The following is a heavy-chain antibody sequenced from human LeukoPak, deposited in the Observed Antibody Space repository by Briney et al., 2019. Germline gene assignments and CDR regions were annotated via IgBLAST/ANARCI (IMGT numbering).Heavy chain of an antibody. V-gene: IGHV3-23*01. CDR2: ILTSGGT. CDR1: GFTFSTYT. CDR3: AKDRIYADGLWDFDY. D-gene: IGHD3-10*01. Sequence: GGSLRLSCTASGFTFSTYTMSWVRQAPGEGLKWVSGILTSGGTYYAYSVKGRFTISRDNSKNTLYLQMNSLRADDTAVYYCAKDRIYADGLWDFDYWGQGTLVTVSS. J-gene: IGHJ4*02.